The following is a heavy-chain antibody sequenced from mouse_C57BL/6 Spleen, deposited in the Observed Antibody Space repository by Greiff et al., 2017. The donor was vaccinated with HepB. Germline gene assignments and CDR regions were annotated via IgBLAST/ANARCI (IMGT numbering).Heavy chain of an antibody. J-gene: IGHJ2*01. CDR2: INPSSGYT. V-gene: IGHV1-4*01. CDR1: GYTFTSYT. D-gene: IGHD2-1*01. Sequence: LQESGAELARPGASVKMSCKASGYTFTSYTMHWVKQRPGQGLEWIGYINPSSGYTKYNQKFKDKATLTADKSSSTAYMQLSSLTSEDSAVYYCAREGYYGNYEGYFDYWGQGTTLTVSS. CDR3: AREGYYGNYEGYFDY.